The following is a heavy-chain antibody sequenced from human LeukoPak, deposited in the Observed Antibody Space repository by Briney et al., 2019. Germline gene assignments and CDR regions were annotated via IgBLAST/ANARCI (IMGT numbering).Heavy chain of an antibody. CDR3: ARIYGDYVLYYFDY. CDR1: GFTLSSFS. V-gene: IGHV3-64*02. J-gene: IGHJ4*02. CDR2: INYKGGPT. Sequence: GGSLRLSCVASGFTLSSFSMHWVRQSPGRGLEYVSAINYKGGPTYYADSVKGRFTISTDNSKNTLYLQMTSLRREDMGVYYCARIYGDYVLYYFDYWGQGTLVTVSS. D-gene: IGHD4-17*01.